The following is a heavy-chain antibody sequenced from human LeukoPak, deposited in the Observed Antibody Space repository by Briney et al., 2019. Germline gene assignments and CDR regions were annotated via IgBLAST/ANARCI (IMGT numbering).Heavy chain of an antibody. V-gene: IGHV3-21*01. CDR3: ARGGAYSSSDFDY. CDR1: GFTFTRHT. D-gene: IGHD6-6*01. Sequence: GGSLRLSCAASGFTFTRHTMNWVRQAPGKGLEWVSSITSSSRYIYDADSVKGRFTISRDNAKNSLYLQLNSLRVDDTAVYYCARGGAYSSSDFDYWGQGTLVTVSS. CDR2: ITSSSRYI. J-gene: IGHJ4*02.